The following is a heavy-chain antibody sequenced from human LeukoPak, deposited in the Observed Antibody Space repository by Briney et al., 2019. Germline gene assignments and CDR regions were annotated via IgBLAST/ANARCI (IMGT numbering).Heavy chain of an antibody. CDR3: ARRSKFSGGYSDY. CDR2: IYYSGNT. D-gene: IGHD5-18*01. J-gene: IGHJ4*02. V-gene: IGHV4-39*01. Sequence: PSETLSLTCTVSGGSITSSIHYWGWIRQTPGEGLEWIGSIYYSGNTYYNPSLESRVTISVDPSKNQFSLKLSSVTAADTAVYCCARRSKFSGGYSDYWGQGTLVTVSS. CDR1: GGSITSSIHY.